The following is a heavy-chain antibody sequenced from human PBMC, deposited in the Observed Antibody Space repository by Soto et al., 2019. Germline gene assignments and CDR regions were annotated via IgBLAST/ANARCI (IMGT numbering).Heavy chain of an antibody. D-gene: IGHD3-22*01. CDR3: ARGGSTMIVVGHDY. CDR2: INHSGST. J-gene: IGHJ4*02. Sequence: LETLSLTCAVYGGSFSGYYLSWIRQPPGKGLEWIGEINHSGSTKYNPSLKSRVTISVDTSKNQFSLKLSSVTAADTAVYYCARGGSTMIVVGHDYWGQGTLVTVSS. CDR1: GGSFSGYY. V-gene: IGHV4-34*01.